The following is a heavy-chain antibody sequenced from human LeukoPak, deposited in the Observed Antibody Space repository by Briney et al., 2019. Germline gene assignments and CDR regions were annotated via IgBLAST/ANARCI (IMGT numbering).Heavy chain of an antibody. J-gene: IGHJ4*02. CDR2: MNPTSGIT. V-gene: IGHV1-8*01. Sequence: ASVKVSCKASGYTFTSYDINWVRQATGQGLEWMGWMNPTSGITGYAQKFQGRVTMTRNTSISTAYMELSSLRSEDTAMYYCARGVAAGVDYWGQGTLVTVSS. D-gene: IGHD6-19*01. CDR3: ARGVAAGVDY. CDR1: GYTFTSYD.